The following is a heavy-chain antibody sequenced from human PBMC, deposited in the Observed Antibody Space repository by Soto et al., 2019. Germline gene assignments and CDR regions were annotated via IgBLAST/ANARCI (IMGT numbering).Heavy chain of an antibody. J-gene: IGHJ4*02. CDR2: IYYSGST. CDR1: GGSLSSGAYY. CDR3: ARSDGRY. Sequence: SETLSLTCTVSGGSLSSGAYYWSWIRQHPGKGLEWIGYIYYSGSTYYNPSLESRVTLSVDTSTNQFSLKVSSVTAADTAVYYCARSDGRYWGQGTLVTVSS. V-gene: IGHV4-31*03.